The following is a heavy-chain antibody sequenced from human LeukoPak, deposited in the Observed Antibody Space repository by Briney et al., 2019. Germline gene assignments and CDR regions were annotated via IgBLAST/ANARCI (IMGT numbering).Heavy chain of an antibody. CDR3: ARAQTNTIFGVVIVYSFDY. CDR1: GGTFSSYA. CDR2: IIPIFGTA. V-gene: IGHV1-69*13. D-gene: IGHD3-3*01. J-gene: IGHJ4*02. Sequence: SVKVSCKASGGTFSSYAISWVRQVPGQGLEWMGGIIPIFGTANYAQKFQGRVTITADEPTSTAYMELSSLRSEDTAVYYCARAQTNTIFGVVIVYSFDYWGQGTLVTVSS.